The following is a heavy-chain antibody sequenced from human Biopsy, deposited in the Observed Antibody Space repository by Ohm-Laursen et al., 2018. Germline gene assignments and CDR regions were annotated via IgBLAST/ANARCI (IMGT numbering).Heavy chain of an antibody. CDR2: IHYTGHI. J-gene: IGHJ2*01. CDR1: GDTISTYY. CDR3: ARNRVDVVKVTTIGWNFDL. V-gene: IGHV4-59*08. D-gene: IGHD5-12*01. Sequence: SQTLSLTCIVSGDTISTYYWNWIRQTPGKGLEWIGYIHYTGHIRISPSLNSRATISVDTSKDQFSLKLSSLTAADTAIYYCARNRVDVVKVTTIGWNFDLWGRGTLVTVS.